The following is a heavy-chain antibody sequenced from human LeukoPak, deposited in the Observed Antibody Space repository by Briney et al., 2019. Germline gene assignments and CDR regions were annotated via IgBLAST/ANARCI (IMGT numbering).Heavy chain of an antibody. V-gene: IGHV3-48*03. CDR2: ITGNGNTK. CDR1: GFTFSSFE. Sequence: QPGGSLRLSCAAAGFTFSSFEMHRVRQAPGKGLEWVSYITGNGNTKYYADSVKGRFTISRDNAENSLYLQMNSLRAEDTAVYYCARDSYSGGIPFDLWGQGTLVTVAS. CDR3: ARDSYSGGIPFDL. J-gene: IGHJ4*02. D-gene: IGHD1-26*01.